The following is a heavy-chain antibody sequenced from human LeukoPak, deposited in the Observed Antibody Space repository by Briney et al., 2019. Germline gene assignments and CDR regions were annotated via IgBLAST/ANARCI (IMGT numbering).Heavy chain of an antibody. V-gene: IGHV1-18*01. J-gene: IGHJ4*02. D-gene: IGHD7-27*01. Sequence: ASVKVSCKASGYTFTSFGIIWVRQAPGQGLEWMGWISAYNGKTNYAQKVQGRITMPTHRSTSTAYMELRSLSPDDTAVYYCARDNLGFDYWGQGTLVTVS. CDR1: GYTFTSFG. CDR3: ARDNLGFDY. CDR2: ISAYNGKT.